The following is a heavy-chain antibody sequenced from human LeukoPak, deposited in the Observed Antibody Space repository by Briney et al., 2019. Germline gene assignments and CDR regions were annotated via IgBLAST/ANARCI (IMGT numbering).Heavy chain of an antibody. CDR3: ARHLTHWYDFWSAHIGGFDY. Sequence: PGGSLRLSCAASGFTFNTYGLHWVRQAPGKGLEWVAFIRYDGGNTDYADSVKGRFTISRDNSKNTLYLQMNRLRAEDTAVYYCARHLTHWYDFWSAHIGGFDYWGQGTLVTVSS. J-gene: IGHJ4*02. V-gene: IGHV3-30*02. CDR2: IRYDGGNT. D-gene: IGHD3-3*01. CDR1: GFTFNTYG.